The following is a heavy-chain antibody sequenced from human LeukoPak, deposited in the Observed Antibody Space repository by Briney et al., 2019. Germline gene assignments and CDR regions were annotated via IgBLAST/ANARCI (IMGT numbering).Heavy chain of an antibody. Sequence: PSETLSLTCTVSGGSISSYYWSWIRQPPGKGLEWIGYIYYSGSTNYNPSLKSRVTISVDTSKNQFSLKLSSVTAADTAVYYCASVNYGDYGLDAFDIWGQGTMVTVSS. CDR1: GGSISSYY. CDR2: IYYSGST. V-gene: IGHV4-59*12. J-gene: IGHJ3*02. D-gene: IGHD4-17*01. CDR3: ASVNYGDYGLDAFDI.